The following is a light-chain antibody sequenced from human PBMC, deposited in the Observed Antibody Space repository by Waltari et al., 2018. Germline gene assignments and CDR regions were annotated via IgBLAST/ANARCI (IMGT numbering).Light chain of an antibody. CDR3: SSYTSSDTWV. V-gene: IGLV2-14*01. J-gene: IGLJ3*02. CDR2: AVS. Sequence: QSALTQPASVSGSPGQSITISCTGTSSDIGGYNYVSWYQQHPGKAPKLMIYAVSNRPSGVSNRFSGSKSANTASLTISGLQAEDEADYHCSSYTSSDTWVFGGGTKLTVL. CDR1: SSDIGGYNY.